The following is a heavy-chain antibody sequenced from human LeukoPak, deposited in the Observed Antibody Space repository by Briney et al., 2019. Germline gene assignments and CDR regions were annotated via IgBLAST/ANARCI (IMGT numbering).Heavy chain of an antibody. V-gene: IGHV3-30*02. CDR1: GFTVSSNY. J-gene: IGHJ6*03. CDR2: IQYDRTNE. D-gene: IGHD2-8*01. CDR3: AKDRCSNGIGCYYYYMEV. Sequence: GGSLRLSCAASGFTVSSNYMSWVRQAPGKGLEWVAYIQYDRTNEQYAHSVKGRFRISRDNSNNILYLQMNSLRTEDTAVYYCAKDRCSNGIGCYYYYMEVWGKGTTVTISS.